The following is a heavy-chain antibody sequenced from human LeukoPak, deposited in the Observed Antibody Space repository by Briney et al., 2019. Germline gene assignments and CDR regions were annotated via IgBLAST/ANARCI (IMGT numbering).Heavy chain of an antibody. CDR1: GGSISSYY. Sequence: KTSETLSLTCTVSGGSISSYYWSWIRQPPEKGLEWIGYIYYSGSTNYNPSLKSRVTISVDTSKSQFCLKLSSATAAGTAVYYCARARSSGWPDYWGQGELLSVSS. CDR3: ARARSSGWPDY. D-gene: IGHD6-19*01. V-gene: IGHV4-59*01. J-gene: IGHJ4*02. CDR2: IYYSGST.